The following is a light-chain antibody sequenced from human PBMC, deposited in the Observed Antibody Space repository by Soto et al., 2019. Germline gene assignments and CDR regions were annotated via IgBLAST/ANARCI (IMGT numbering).Light chain of an antibody. CDR2: GAS. CDR1: QSVSSNY. CDR3: QQYGSLPWT. J-gene: IGKJ1*01. Sequence: EIVLTQSPDTLSLSPGERATLSCRASQSVSSNYLAWYQQIPGQAPRPLIYGASSRVPGIPVRFSGSGYGTDFTLTISRLEPEDFAVYYCQQYGSLPWTCGQGTKVEIK. V-gene: IGKV3-20*01.